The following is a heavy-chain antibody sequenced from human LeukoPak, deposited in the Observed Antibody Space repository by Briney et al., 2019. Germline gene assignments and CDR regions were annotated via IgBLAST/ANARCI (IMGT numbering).Heavy chain of an antibody. CDR1: GFTFSSYS. V-gene: IGHV3-21*01. D-gene: IGHD1-7*01. CDR2: ISSSSSYI. Sequence: GGSLRLSCAASGFTFSSYSMNWVRQAPGKGLEWVSSISSSSSYIYYADSVKGRFTISRDNAKNSLYLQMNSLRAEDTAVYYCARDQGLELSFFDYWGQGTLVTVSS. J-gene: IGHJ4*02. CDR3: ARDQGLELSFFDY.